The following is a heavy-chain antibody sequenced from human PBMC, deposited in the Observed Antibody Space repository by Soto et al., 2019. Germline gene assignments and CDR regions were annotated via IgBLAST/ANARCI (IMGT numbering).Heavy chain of an antibody. D-gene: IGHD1-26*01. CDR3: ARYSGSYNDYYYYYGMDV. CDR2: IIPIFGTA. J-gene: IGHJ6*02. V-gene: IGHV1-69*13. Sequence: SVKVSCKAPGGTFSSYAISWVRQAPGQGLEWMGGIIPIFGTANYAQKFQGRVTITADESTSTAYMELSSLRSEDTAVYYCARYSGSYNDYYYYYGMDVWGQGTTVTVSS. CDR1: GGTFSSYA.